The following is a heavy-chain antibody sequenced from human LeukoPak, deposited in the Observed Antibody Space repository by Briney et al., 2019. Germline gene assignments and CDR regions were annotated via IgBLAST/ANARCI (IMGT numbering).Heavy chain of an antibody. CDR3: ARRLPFDY. J-gene: IGHJ4*02. CDR2: INPNSGGT. CDR1: GYTFPGYS. Sequence: ASVKVSCKVSGYTFPGYSMHWVRQAPGQGLEWMGWINPNSGGTNYAQKFQGRVTITRDTSASTAYMELSSLRSEDTAVYYCARRLPFDYWGQRTLVTVSS. V-gene: IGHV1-2*02.